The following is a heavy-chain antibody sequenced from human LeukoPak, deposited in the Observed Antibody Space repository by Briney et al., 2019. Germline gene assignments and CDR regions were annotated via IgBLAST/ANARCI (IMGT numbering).Heavy chain of an antibody. V-gene: IGHV4-34*01. CDR2: ISHSERT. J-gene: IGHJ4*02. CDR1: GGSFSGYY. Sequence: SETLSLTCAVYGGSFSGYYWTWIRQPPGKGLEWIGEISHSERTNSNPSLKSRVTMSLDTSKNQFSLKLTSVTAADTAVYYCARLRQIVAANADPSSGFVHWGQGTLVTVSS. D-gene: IGHD6-25*01. CDR3: ARLRQIVAANADPSSGFVH.